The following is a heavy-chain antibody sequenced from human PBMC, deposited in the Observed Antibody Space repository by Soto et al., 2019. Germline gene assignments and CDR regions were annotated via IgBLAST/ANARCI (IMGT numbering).Heavy chain of an antibody. D-gene: IGHD2-2*03. CDR2: IDGSATFI. CDR3: AKRGLGWSFDI. V-gene: IGHV3-23*01. CDR1: GFTFSSYA. J-gene: IGHJ3*02. Sequence: GGSLRLSCAASGFTFSSYAMSWVRQAPGKGLEWVSAIDGSATFIYYADSVKGRFTISRDNSKNTLYLQMNSLRAEDTAVYYCAKRGLGWSFDIWGQGTMVTVSS.